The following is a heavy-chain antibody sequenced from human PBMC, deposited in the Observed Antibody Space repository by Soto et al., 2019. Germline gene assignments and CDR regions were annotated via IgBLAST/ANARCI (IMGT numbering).Heavy chain of an antibody. CDR1: GDSVSSNTAA. J-gene: IGHJ4*02. Sequence: TLSLTCAISGDSVSSNTAAWNWIRSSPWEGLEWVGRTYYRSNWRHDYAVSVKSRITVNPDTSKNHFSLQLNSVTPDDTAVYYCARGVAGSGFDLWGQGTLVTVSS. CDR2: TYYRSNWRH. V-gene: IGHV6-1*01. CDR3: ARGVAGSGFDL. D-gene: IGHD6-19*01.